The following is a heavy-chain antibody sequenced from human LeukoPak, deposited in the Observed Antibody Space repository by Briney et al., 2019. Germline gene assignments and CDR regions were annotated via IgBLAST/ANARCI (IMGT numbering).Heavy chain of an antibody. D-gene: IGHD6-19*01. Sequence: SETLSLTCSVFDGSISNYYWSWIRQPPGKGLEWIGYAYYSGSTTYNPSLESRVTISVDTPKNQFSLKLTAVTAADTAVYYCARNSAVATSRSWFDPWGQGTLVTVSS. J-gene: IGHJ5*02. CDR3: ARNSAVATSRSWFDP. CDR1: DGSISNYY. CDR2: AYYSGST. V-gene: IGHV4-59*08.